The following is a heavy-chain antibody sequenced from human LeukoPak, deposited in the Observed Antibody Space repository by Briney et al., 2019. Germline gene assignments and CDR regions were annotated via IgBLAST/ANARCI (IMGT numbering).Heavy chain of an antibody. CDR2: IYYSGST. V-gene: IGHV4-39*01. CDR1: GASISNSYY. CDR3: ARQAARDRSGYDAFDM. J-gene: IGHJ3*02. D-gene: IGHD3-22*01. Sequence: SETLSLTCTVSGASISNSYYWGWIRQPPGKGLECIGTIYYSGSTNYNPSLKSRVTISVDTSKNQFSLKLSSVTAADTAVYYCARQAARDRSGYDAFDMWGQGTMVTVSS.